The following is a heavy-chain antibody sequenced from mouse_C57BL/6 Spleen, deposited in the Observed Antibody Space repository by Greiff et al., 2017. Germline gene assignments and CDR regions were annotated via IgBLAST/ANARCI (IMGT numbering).Heavy chain of an antibody. CDR3: ARVDYGSSYVGFDY. CDR1: GYTFTDYY. D-gene: IGHD1-1*01. J-gene: IGHJ2*01. V-gene: IGHV1-76*01. Sequence: VQLQQSGAELVRPGASVKLSCKASGYTFTDYYINWVKQRPGQGLEWIARIYPGSGNTYYNEKLKGKATLTAEKSSSPAYMQLSSLTSEDSAVYFCARVDYGSSYVGFDYWGEGTTRTVSS. CDR2: IYPGSGNT.